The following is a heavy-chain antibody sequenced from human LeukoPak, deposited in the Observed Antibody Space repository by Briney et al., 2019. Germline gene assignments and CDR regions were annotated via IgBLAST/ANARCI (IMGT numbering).Heavy chain of an antibody. CDR3: TTGSYGDLQYY. Sequence: PGGSLRLSCAASAFTFSNAWMSWDRQPQGKGLEWVGRINSKTKGGTTDYAAPVKGRFTISRDESKNTLYLQMNSLKTEDTAVYYCTTGSYGDLQYYWGQGALVTAAS. CDR2: INSKTKGGTT. V-gene: IGHV3-15*01. D-gene: IGHD5-18*01. CDR1: AFTFSNAW. J-gene: IGHJ4*02.